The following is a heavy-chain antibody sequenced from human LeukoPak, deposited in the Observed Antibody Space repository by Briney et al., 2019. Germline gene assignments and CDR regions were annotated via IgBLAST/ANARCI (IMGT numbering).Heavy chain of an antibody. CDR2: ISGSGGST. D-gene: IGHD5-18*01. CDR3: AKDPPRGYSYALDYFDY. J-gene: IGHJ4*02. CDR1: GFTFSSYA. Sequence: QPGGSLRLSCAASGFTFSSYAMSWVRQAPGKGLEWVSAISGSGGSTYYADSVKGRFTISRDNSKNTLYLQMNSLRAEDTAVYYCAKDPPRGYSYALDYFDYWXQGTLVTVSS. V-gene: IGHV3-23*01.